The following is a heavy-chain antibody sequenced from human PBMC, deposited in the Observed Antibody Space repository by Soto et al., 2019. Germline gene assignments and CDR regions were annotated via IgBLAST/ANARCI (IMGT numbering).Heavy chain of an antibody. J-gene: IGHJ4*02. CDR1: GFTVSSNY. V-gene: IGHV3-53*01. Sequence: EVQLVESGGGLIQPGGSLRLSCAASGFTVSSNYMSWVRQAPGKGLEWVSVIYSGGSTYYADYVKGRFTIPRDNSKHTLYLQMNRRRAEDTAVYYCARVGRDYGHYGASEFDYWGQGTLVTVSS. CDR3: ARVGRDYGHYGASEFDY. D-gene: IGHD4-17*01. CDR2: IYSGGST.